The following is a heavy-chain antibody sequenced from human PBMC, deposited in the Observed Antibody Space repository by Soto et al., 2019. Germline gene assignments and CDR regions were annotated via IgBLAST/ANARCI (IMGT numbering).Heavy chain of an antibody. V-gene: IGHV4-31*03. CDR2: ISYSGST. D-gene: IGHD4-17*01. Sequence: QVQLQESGPGLVKPSQTLSLTCTVSGGSISSGGYYWSWIRQYPGKGLEWIGYISYSGSTYYNPSLKSRITISVDTSKNQFSLTLRSVHTADTAIYFCARDPAGDYGHWGRGTLITVSS. CDR1: GGSISSGGYY. J-gene: IGHJ4*02. CDR3: ARDPAGDYGH.